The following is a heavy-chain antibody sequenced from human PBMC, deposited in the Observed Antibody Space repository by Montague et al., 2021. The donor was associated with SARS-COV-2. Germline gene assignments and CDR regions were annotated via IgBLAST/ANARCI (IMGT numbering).Heavy chain of an antibody. CDR1: GGSISSSTYY. CDR3: ATRQSGTMMDY. J-gene: IGHJ4*02. D-gene: IGHD3-22*01. Sequence: SETLSLTCAVSGGSISSSTYYWVWIRQPPGKGLEWVGTIFYSGSAYYNPSLKSRVTVSVDTSKNQFSLKLSSVTAADTAAYYCATRQSGTMMDYWGQGTLVTVPS. V-gene: IGHV4-39*01. CDR2: IFYSGSA.